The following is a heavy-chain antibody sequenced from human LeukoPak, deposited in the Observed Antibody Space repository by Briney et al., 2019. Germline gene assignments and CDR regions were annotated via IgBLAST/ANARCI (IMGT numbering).Heavy chain of an antibody. CDR3: ARQWGDCSSTSCYSAY. Sequence: GESLKISCKGSGYSFASYWIARVRQMTGKGLEWMGIIYPGDSDTRCSPSFQGQVTISADKSISTAYLQWSSLKASDTAIYYCARQWGDCSSTSCYSAYWGQGTLVTVSS. D-gene: IGHD2-2*01. CDR1: GYSFASYW. V-gene: IGHV5-51*01. J-gene: IGHJ4*02. CDR2: IYPGDSDT.